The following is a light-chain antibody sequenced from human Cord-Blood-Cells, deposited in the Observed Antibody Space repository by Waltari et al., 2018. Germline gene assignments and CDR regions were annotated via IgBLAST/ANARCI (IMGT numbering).Light chain of an antibody. CDR2: AAS. J-gene: IGKJ2*01. Sequence: DIQMTQSPSSLSASVGDRVTITCRASQSISSYLNWYQQKPGKAPKLLIYAASSLQSGVPSRLSGSGSGTYFTLTISSLQPEDFATYYCQQSYSTPYTFGQGTKLEIK. V-gene: IGKV1-39*01. CDR3: QQSYSTPYT. CDR1: QSISSY.